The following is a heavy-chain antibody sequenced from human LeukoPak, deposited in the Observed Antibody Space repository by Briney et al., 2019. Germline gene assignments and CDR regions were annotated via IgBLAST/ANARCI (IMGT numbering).Heavy chain of an antibody. D-gene: IGHD5-18*01. CDR2: INPNSGGT. CDR3: ALSDTAFD. CDR1: GYTFTGYY. V-gene: IGHV1-2*02. J-gene: IGHJ4*02. Sequence: ASVKVSCKASGYTFTGYYMHWVRQAPGQGLEWMGWINPNSGGTNYAQKFQGSVAMTKDASISKAYMELGRLTADDTGVYYCALSDTAFDWGQGTLVTVSS.